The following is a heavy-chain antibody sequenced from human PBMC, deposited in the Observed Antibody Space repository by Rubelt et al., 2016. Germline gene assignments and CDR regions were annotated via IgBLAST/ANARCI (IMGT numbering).Heavy chain of an antibody. CDR3: ARHGAGSSPVKI. CDR2: IYYSGST. J-gene: IGHJ3*02. V-gene: IGHV4-59*08. D-gene: IGHD3-10*01. CDR1: GGSISNYY. Sequence: ESGPGLVKPSETLSLTCTVSGGSISNYYWSWIRQPPGDGLEWIGYIYYSGSTNYSPSLKSRVPISVDTSRNQVSLKLSSVTAADTAVYYCARHGAGSSPVKIWGQGTMVTVSS.